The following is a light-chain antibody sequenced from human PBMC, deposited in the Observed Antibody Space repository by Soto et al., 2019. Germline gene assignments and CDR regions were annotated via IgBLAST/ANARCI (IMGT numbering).Light chain of an antibody. CDR3: SSYTSSSTL. Sequence: VLTQPASVSGSPGQSITISCTGTSSDVGGYNYVSWYQQHPGKAPKLMIYEVSNRPSGVSNRFYGSKSGNTASLTISGLQAEDEADYYCSSYTSSSTLFGTGTKATVL. J-gene: IGLJ1*01. CDR2: EVS. CDR1: SSDVGGYNY. V-gene: IGLV2-14*01.